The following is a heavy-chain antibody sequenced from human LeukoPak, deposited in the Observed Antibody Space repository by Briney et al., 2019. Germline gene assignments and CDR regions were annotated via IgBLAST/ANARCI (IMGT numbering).Heavy chain of an antibody. V-gene: IGHV3-53*01. CDR3: ARDNSCSSTSCDYGMDV. J-gene: IGHJ6*02. CDR2: TYNGGST. CDR1: GFTVSSNY. Sequence: GGSLRLSCAASGFTVSSNYMSWVRQAPGKGLEWVSVTYNGGSTYYADSVKGRFTISRDNSKNTLYLQMNSLRAEDTAVYYCARDNSCSSTSCDYGMDVWGQGTTVTVSS. D-gene: IGHD2-2*01.